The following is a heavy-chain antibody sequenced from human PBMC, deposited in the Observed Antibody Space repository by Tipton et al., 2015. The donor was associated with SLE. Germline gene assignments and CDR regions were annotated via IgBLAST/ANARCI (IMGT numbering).Heavy chain of an antibody. J-gene: IGHJ4*02. CDR2: VYYSGRT. CDR1: GGSISSSSYY. CDR3: ARDHSSGWFGEGYLDY. D-gene: IGHD6-19*01. Sequence: TLSLTCTVSGGSISSSSYYWGWIRQFPGKGLEWIGSVYYSGRTYYNPSLKSRVTISVDTSKNQFSLKLSSVTAADTAVYYCARDHSSGWFGEGYLDYWGQGTLVTVSS. V-gene: IGHV4-39*07.